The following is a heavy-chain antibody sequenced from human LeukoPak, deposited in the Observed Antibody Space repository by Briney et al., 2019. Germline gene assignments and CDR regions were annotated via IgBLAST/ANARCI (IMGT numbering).Heavy chain of an antibody. J-gene: IGHJ4*02. CDR2: IWYDGSNK. CDR1: GFTFSSYG. D-gene: IGHD3-22*01. CDR3: ARDYISNYYDSSGYSYTFDY. Sequence: QPGGSLRLSCAASGFTFSSYGMHWVRQAPGKGLEWVAVIWYDGSNKYYADSVKGRFTISRDNSKNTLYLQMNSLRAEDTAVYYCARDYISNYYDSSGYSYTFDYWGQGTLVTVSS. V-gene: IGHV3-33*01.